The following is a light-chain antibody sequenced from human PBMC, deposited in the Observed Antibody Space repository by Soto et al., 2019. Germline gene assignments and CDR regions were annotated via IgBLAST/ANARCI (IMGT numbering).Light chain of an antibody. CDR2: DAS. CDR1: QSISSW. Sequence: DIQMTQSPSTLSASVGDRVTITCRASQSISSWLAWYQQKPGKAPKLLIYDASCLESGVPSRFSGSGSGTEFTLTISSLQPDDFATYYCQLYNSYSHTFGQGTKLEIK. V-gene: IGKV1-5*01. CDR3: QLYNSYSHT. J-gene: IGKJ2*01.